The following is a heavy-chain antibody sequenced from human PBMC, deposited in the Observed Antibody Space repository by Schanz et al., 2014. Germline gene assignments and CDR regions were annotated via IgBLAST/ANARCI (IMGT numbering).Heavy chain of an antibody. V-gene: IGHV1-69*04. CDR3: ARDRGLMTMVQGGVRTTDLDV. CDR2: IIPTLGVA. J-gene: IGHJ6*02. CDR1: GGNFNINS. Sequence: QVQLVQSGAEVKKPGSSVKVSCKASGGNFNINSFSWVRQAPGQGLEWVGRIIPTLGVANYAQNFQGRVTITADEATRTALVEMSSLRSDDAAVYYCARDRGLMTMVQGGVRTTDLDVWGPGTTVIVSS. D-gene: IGHD3-10*01.